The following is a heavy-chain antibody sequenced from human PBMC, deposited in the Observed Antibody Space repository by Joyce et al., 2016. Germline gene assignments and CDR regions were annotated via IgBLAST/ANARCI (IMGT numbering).Heavy chain of an antibody. V-gene: IGHV1-69*01. CDR3: AGVGVRRYCSGGSFYSPRGMDV. J-gene: IGHJ6*02. Sequence: QVQLVQSGAEVKKPGSSVKFSCKASGGTFSCYGISWVRQAPGQGREWMRGIIPLFGSANYTQSCQGRGTITADESKSTAYMELRSLRSEDTAVYYCAGVGVRRYCSGGSFYSPRGMDVWGQGTTVTVSS. D-gene: IGHD2-15*01. CDR1: GGTFSCYG. CDR2: IIPLFGSA.